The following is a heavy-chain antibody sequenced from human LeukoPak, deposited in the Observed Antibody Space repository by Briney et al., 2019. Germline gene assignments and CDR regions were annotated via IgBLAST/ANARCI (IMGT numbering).Heavy chain of an antibody. D-gene: IGHD1-26*01. CDR1: GGSFSAYY. Sequence: SETLSLTCAVYGGSFSAYYWNWLRQPPGKGLEWIAEISHSGSTKYNPSLKSRVTISVDTSKNQFSLKVSSVTAADTAVYYCARFEFENGARDYWGHGTLVTVSS. CDR3: ARFEFENGARDY. J-gene: IGHJ4*01. V-gene: IGHV4-34*01. CDR2: ISHSGST.